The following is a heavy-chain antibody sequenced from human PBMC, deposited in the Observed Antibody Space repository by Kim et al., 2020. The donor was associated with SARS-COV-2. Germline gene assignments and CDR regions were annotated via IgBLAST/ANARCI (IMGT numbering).Heavy chain of an antibody. V-gene: IGHV7-4-1*01. CDR1: GYTFTYYG. D-gene: IGHD2-8*01. CDR3: ARWGNGYIAY. CDR2: IDTNTGHP. J-gene: IGHJ4*02. Sequence: ASVKVSCKASGYTFTYYGMNWVRQAPGQGLEWMGWIDTNTGHPTYAQGFTGRFVFSLDTSVSTAYLQIDSLKAEETAVYYCARWGNGYIAYWGSGTLVT.